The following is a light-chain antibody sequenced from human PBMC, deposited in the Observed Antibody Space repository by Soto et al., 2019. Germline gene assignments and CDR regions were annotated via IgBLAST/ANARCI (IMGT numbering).Light chain of an antibody. V-gene: IGLV2-14*01. J-gene: IGLJ2*01. Sequence: QSALTQPASVSGSPGQSITISCTGTSSDVGGYNYVSWYQQHPGKAPKLMIYEVSNRPSGVSNRFSGSKSGNTASLTISGLQAADEADYYCSSYPTSSTLVFGGGTKLTVL. CDR1: SSDVGGYNY. CDR3: SSYPTSSTLV. CDR2: EVS.